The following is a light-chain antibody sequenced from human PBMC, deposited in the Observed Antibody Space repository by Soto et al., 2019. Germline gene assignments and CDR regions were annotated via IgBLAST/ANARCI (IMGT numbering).Light chain of an antibody. J-gene: IGKJ1*01. CDR2: AAS. CDR3: QQYYSYPRT. V-gene: IGKV1-9*01. Sequence: IQLTQSPSSLSASVGDRVTITCRASQGISSYLAWYQQKPGKAPKLLIYAASTLQSGVPSRFSGSGSGTDFTLTIRCLQSEDFANYYCQQYYSYPRTFGQGTKVDIK. CDR1: QGISSY.